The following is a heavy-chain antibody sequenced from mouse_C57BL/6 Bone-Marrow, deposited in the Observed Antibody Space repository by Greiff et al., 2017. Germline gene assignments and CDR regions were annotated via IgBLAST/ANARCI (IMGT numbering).Heavy chain of an antibody. J-gene: IGHJ3*01. CDR1: GYTFTSYW. CDR2: IDPSDSYT. CDR3: ARWAY. Sequence: VQLQQSGAELVRPGTSVKLSCKASGYTFTSYWMHWVKQRPGQGLEWIGVIDPSDSYTNYNQKFKGKATLTVDTSSSTAYMQLSSLTSEDSAVYYCARWAYWGQGTLVTVSA. V-gene: IGHV1-59*01.